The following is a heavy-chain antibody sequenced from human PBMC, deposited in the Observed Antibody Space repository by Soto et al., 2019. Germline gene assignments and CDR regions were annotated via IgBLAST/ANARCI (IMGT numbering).Heavy chain of an antibody. CDR2: INPNSGGT. D-gene: IGHD3-10*01. CDR1: GYTFTGYY. J-gene: IGHJ6*02. V-gene: IGHV1-2*02. Sequence: ASVKVSCKASGYTFTGYYMHWVRQAPGQGLEWMGWINPNSGGTNYAQKFQGRVTMTRDTSISTAYMELSRLRSDDTAVYYCARVLMVRGVIMAGYYGMDVWGQGTTVTVSS. CDR3: ARVLMVRGVIMAGYYGMDV.